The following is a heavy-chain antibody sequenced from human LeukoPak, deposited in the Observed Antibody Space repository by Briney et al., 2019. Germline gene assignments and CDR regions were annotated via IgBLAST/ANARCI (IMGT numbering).Heavy chain of an antibody. D-gene: IGHD6-19*01. CDR2: IIPIFGTA. J-gene: IGHJ4*02. Sequence: SVKVSCKASGGTFSSYAISWVRQAPGQGLEWMGGIIPIFGTANYAQKFQGRVTITADESTSTAYIELSSLRSEDTAVYYCARVPYSSGWYEYYFDYWGQGTLVTVSS. V-gene: IGHV1-69*13. CDR1: GGTFSSYA. CDR3: ARVPYSSGWYEYYFDY.